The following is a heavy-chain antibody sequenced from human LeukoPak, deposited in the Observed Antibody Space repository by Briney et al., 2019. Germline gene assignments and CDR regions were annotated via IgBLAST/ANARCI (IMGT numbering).Heavy chain of an antibody. CDR1: GFTFSNTW. Sequence: GGSLRLSCAASGFTFSNTWMSWVRQAPGKGREWVGRIKTKTDGGTTDYAAPVKGRFTISRDDSKNMLYLQMNSLKTEDTAVYYCTRDRNILATGLAFDIWGQGTMVTVSS. CDR2: IKTKTDGGTT. CDR3: TRDRNILATGLAFDI. J-gene: IGHJ3*02. D-gene: IGHD5-12*01. V-gene: IGHV3-15*01.